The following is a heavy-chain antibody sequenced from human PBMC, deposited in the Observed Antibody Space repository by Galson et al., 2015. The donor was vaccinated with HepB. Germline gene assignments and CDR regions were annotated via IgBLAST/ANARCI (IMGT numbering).Heavy chain of an antibody. D-gene: IGHD3-16*01. J-gene: IGHJ5*02. Sequence: QSGAEVKKPGESLKISCKTSGYRFTTNWIGWVRQLPGKGLEWMGVIYPGDSDTRYSPSFQGQVTISVDKSISTAYLQWSSLKASDTAMYYCVGHRGLFGWFDPWGQGTLVTVSS. CDR3: VGHRGLFGWFDP. CDR1: GYRFTTNW. V-gene: IGHV5-51*01. CDR2: IYPGDSDT.